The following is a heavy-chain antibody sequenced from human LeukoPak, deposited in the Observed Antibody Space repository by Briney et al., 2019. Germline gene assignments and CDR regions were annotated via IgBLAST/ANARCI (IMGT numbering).Heavy chain of an antibody. V-gene: IGHV4-61*01. CDR1: GDSVSSASYY. CDR3: ARNQYCSSSTSCYFGYFDY. J-gene: IGHJ4*02. D-gene: IGHD2-2*01. CDR2: VYYTGST. Sequence: SETLSLTCTVSGDSVSSASYYWSWIRQPPGKGLEWIAYVYYTGSTNYNPSLKSRVTISLDMSKNQFSLKLSSVTAEDTAVYYCARNQYCSSSTSCYFGYFDYWGQGTLVTVSS.